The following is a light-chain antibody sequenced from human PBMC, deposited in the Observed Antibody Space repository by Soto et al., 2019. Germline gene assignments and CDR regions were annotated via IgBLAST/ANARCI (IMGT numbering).Light chain of an antibody. CDR2: EVR. Sequence: QSVLTQPPSASGSPGRSVTISCTGTSSDIGGYNYVSWYQQSPGRAPKLIIFEVRDRPVGVSDRFSGSKSGNTASLTISGLQAEDEATYYCSSYRATGTLLVFGGGTKLTVL. CDR3: SSYRATGTLLV. CDR1: SSDIGGYNY. J-gene: IGLJ2*01. V-gene: IGLV2-14*01.